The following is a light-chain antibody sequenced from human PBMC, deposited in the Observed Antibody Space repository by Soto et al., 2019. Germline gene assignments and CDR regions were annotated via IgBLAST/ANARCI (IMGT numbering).Light chain of an antibody. J-gene: IGKJ5*01. CDR1: QSVSAR. V-gene: IGKV3-20*01. Sequence: EIVLTQSPDTLSLSPGESATLPFSASQSVSARLAWYKHKPGQPPRLLISDVFNRASGVAERFSGSGSETDFTLIIRRLEPEDSALYYCQHYQGGHPIAFGQGTRLEIK. CDR2: DVF. CDR3: QHYQGGHPIA.